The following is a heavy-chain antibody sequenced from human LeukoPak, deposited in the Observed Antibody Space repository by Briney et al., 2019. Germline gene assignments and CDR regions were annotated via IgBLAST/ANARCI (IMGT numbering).Heavy chain of an antibody. CDR3: ARVPDYGDYADAFDI. Sequence: PSETLSLTCTVSGGSLSSYYWSWIRQPAGKGLEWIGRIYTSGSTNYNPSLKSRVTVSVDTSKNQFSLKLSSVTAADTAVYYCARVPDYGDYADAFDIWGQGTMVTVSS. D-gene: IGHD4-17*01. J-gene: IGHJ3*02. CDR2: IYTSGST. CDR1: GGSLSSYY. V-gene: IGHV4-4*07.